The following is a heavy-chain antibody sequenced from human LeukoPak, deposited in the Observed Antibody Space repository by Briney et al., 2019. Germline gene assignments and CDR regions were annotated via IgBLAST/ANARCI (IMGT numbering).Heavy chain of an antibody. V-gene: IGHV3-30*02. CDR3: ARGPSSGYYGSGSYYNGDY. D-gene: IGHD3-10*01. Sequence: SGGSLRLSCAASGFTFSSYGMHWVRQAPGKGLEWVAFIRYDGSNKYYADSVKGRFTISRDNSKNTLYLQMNSLRAEDTAVYYCARGPSSGYYGSGSYYNGDYWGQGTLVTVSS. CDR2: IRYDGSNK. J-gene: IGHJ4*02. CDR1: GFTFSSYG.